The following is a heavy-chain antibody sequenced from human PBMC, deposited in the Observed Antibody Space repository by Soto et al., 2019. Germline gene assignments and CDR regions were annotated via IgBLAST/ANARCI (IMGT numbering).Heavy chain of an antibody. V-gene: IGHV4-59*01. J-gene: IGHJ5*02. CDR2: FYYSGGT. CDR1: GGSMSGYY. CDR3: ARIPVRTNGTHGCFDP. Sequence: SETLSLTCIVSGGSMSGYYCSWMRQPPGEGLEWIGHFYYSGGTKYNPSLRSRVTISADMSKNQLSLSLSSVTAADTAVYYCARIPVRTNGTHGCFDPWGQGTLVTVSS. D-gene: IGHD4-17*01.